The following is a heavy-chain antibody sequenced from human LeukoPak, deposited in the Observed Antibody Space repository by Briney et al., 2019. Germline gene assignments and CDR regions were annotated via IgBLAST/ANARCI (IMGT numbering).Heavy chain of an antibody. CDR2: INHSGST. Sequence: SETLSLTCAVYVGSFSGYYWSWIRQPPGKGLEWIGEINHSGSTNYNPSLKSRVTISVDTSKNQFSLKLSSVTAADTAVYYCARVRQLVGIYYYYYYMDVWGKGTTVTVSS. V-gene: IGHV4-34*01. D-gene: IGHD6-6*01. CDR3: ARVRQLVGIYYYYYYMDV. CDR1: VGSFSGYY. J-gene: IGHJ6*03.